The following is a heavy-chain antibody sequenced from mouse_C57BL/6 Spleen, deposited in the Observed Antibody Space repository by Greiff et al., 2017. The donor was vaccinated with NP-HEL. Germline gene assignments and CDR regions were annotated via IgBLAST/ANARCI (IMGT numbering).Heavy chain of an antibody. D-gene: IGHD2-4*01. Sequence: EVKLQESVAELVRPGASVKLSCTASGFNIKNTYMHWVKQRPEQGLEWIGRIDPANGNTKYAPKFQGKATITADTSSNTAYLQLSSLTSEDTAIYYCARDYDYEYYAMDYWGQGTSVTVSS. CDR1: GFNIKNTY. CDR2: IDPANGNT. CDR3: ARDYDYEYYAMDY. V-gene: IGHV14-3*01. J-gene: IGHJ4*01.